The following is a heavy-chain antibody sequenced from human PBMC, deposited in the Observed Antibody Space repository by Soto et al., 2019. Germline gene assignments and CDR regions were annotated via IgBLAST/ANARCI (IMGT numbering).Heavy chain of an antibody. CDR1: GYSISSGYY. CDR3: ASLPPYCSGGSCYSGWFDP. Sequence: SETLSLTCAVSGYSISSGYYWGWIRQPPGKGLEWIGSIYHSGSTYYNPPLKSRVTISVDTSKNQFSLKLSSATAADTAVYYCASLPPYCSGGSCYSGWFDPWGQGTLVTVSS. V-gene: IGHV4-38-2*01. D-gene: IGHD2-15*01. CDR2: IYHSGST. J-gene: IGHJ5*02.